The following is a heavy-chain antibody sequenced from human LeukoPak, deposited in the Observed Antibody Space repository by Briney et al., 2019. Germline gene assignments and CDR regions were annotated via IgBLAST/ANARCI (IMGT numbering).Heavy chain of an antibody. CDR2: IIPIFGTA. Sequence: ASVKVSCKASGGTFSSYAISWVRQAPGQGLEWMGGIIPIFGTANYAQKFQGRVTITTDESTSSAYMELSSLRSEDTAVYYCARHRGVMARVTAIYYYYYMDVWGKGTTVTLSS. J-gene: IGHJ6*03. V-gene: IGHV1-69*05. CDR3: ARHRGVMARVTAIYYYYYMDV. D-gene: IGHD2-21*02. CDR1: GGTFSSYA.